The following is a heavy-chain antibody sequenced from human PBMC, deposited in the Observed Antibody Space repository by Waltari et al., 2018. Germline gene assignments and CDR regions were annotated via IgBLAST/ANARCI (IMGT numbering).Heavy chain of an antibody. CDR3: AREYCGGDCRLFDY. Sequence: LVQSGAEVMKPGASVRVPCKASKIPVPDDYIPWVRQAPGQGLEWMGWVNPNGGGTNYAQRFAGRITVTWDASITTAYMEFSRLTSGDTAVYFCAREYCGGDCRLFDYWGQGTPVTVSS. CDR2: VNPNGGGT. D-gene: IGHD2-21*02. V-gene: IGHV1-2*02. J-gene: IGHJ4*02. CDR1: KIPVPDDY.